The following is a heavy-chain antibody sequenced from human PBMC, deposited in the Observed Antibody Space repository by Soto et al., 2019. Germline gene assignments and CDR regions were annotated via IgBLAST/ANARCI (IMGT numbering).Heavy chain of an antibody. CDR1: GFTFSSYA. Sequence: EVQLVESGGGLVQPGGSLRLSCSASGFTFSSYAMHWVRQAPGKGLEYVSAISSNGGSTYYADSVKGRFTISRDNSKNTLYLQMSSLRAEDTAVYYCVKERKGYCSGGSCYSDFDYWGQGTLVTVSS. V-gene: IGHV3-64D*08. D-gene: IGHD2-15*01. J-gene: IGHJ4*02. CDR2: ISSNGGST. CDR3: VKERKGYCSGGSCYSDFDY.